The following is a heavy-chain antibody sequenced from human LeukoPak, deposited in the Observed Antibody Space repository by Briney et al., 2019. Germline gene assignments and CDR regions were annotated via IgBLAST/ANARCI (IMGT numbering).Heavy chain of an antibody. CDR3: AGGAGYSYGYYYYGMDV. Sequence: ASVKVSCKASGYTFTGYYMHWVRQAPGQGLEWMGWINPNSGGTNYAQKFQGRVTMTRDTSISTAYMELSRLRSDDTAVYYCAGGAGYSYGYYYYGMDVWGQGTTATVSS. D-gene: IGHD5-18*01. CDR1: GYTFTGYY. CDR2: INPNSGGT. V-gene: IGHV1-2*02. J-gene: IGHJ6*02.